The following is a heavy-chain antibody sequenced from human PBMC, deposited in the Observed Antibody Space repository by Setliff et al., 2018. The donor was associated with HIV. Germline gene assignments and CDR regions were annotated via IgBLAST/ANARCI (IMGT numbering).Heavy chain of an antibody. CDR2: IWYDGSNK. CDR1: GFTFSSYG. J-gene: IGHJ3*02. Sequence: GGSLRLSCAASGFTFSSYGMHWVRQAPGKGLEWVAVIWYDGSNKYYADSVKGRFTISRDNAKNSLYLQMNSLRAEDTAVYYCARTYYYDASGYYRPFDIWGQGTMVTVSS. D-gene: IGHD3-22*01. V-gene: IGHV3-33*01. CDR3: ARTYYYDASGYYRPFDI.